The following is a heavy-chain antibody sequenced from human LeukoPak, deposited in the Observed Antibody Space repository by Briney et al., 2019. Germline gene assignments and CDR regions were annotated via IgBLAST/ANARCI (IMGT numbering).Heavy chain of an antibody. CDR2: FTPSGDST. V-gene: IGHV1-46*01. CDR3: AREGGAAGASGFDD. Sequence: GASVKVSCKASGYSLNMHWVRQAPGQGLEWMGIFTPSGDSTSYAQKFQGRVTMTRDTSTSTVYMELSDLRSDDTAVYYCAREGGAAGASGFDDWGQGSLVTVSS. CDR1: GYSLN. D-gene: IGHD6-13*01. J-gene: IGHJ4*02.